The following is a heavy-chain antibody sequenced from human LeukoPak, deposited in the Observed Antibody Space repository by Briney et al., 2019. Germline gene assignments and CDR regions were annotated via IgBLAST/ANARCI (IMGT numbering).Heavy chain of an antibody. D-gene: IGHD6-13*01. CDR3: ARADARPLKYSSSRLPPQYYFDY. Sequence: GASVKVSCKASGGTFSSYAISWVRQAPGQGLEWMGRIIPILGIANYAQKFQGRVTITADKSTSTAYMELSSLRSEDTAVYYCARADARPLKYSSSRLPPQYYFDYWGQGTLVTVSS. CDR1: GGTFSSYA. J-gene: IGHJ4*02. CDR2: IIPILGIA. V-gene: IGHV1-69*04.